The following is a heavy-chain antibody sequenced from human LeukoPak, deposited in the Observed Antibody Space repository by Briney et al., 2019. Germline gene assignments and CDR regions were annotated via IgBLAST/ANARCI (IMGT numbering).Heavy chain of an antibody. CDR3: ARDGWFGDYNWFDP. Sequence: GGSLRLSCAASGFTFTSYSMNWVRQAPGKGLEWDSYISSASNTIYYADSVKGRFTIFRDNAKNSLYLQMNCLRAEDTAMYYFARDGWFGDYNWFDPWGQGTLVTVSS. J-gene: IGHJ5*02. CDR1: GFTFTSYS. V-gene: IGHV3-48*01. D-gene: IGHD3-10*01. CDR2: ISSASNTI.